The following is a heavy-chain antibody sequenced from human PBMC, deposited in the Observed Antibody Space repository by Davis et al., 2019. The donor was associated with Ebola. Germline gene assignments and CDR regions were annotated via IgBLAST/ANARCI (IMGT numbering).Heavy chain of an antibody. D-gene: IGHD1-26*01. CDR3: ARTRLPVVGTTTYFDY. CDR2: IYSGGST. V-gene: IGHV3-23*03. Sequence: PGGSLRLSCAASGFTFSSYAMSWVRQAPGKGLEWVSVIYSGGSTYYADSVKGRFTISRDNSKNTLYLQMNSLRAEDTAVYYCARTRLPVVGTTTYFDYWGQGTLVTVSS. CDR1: GFTFSSYA. J-gene: IGHJ4*02.